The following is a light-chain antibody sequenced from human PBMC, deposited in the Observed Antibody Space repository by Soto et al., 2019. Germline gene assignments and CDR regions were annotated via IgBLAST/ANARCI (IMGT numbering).Light chain of an antibody. CDR2: GVS. J-gene: IGKJ4*01. CDR3: QQYNSYSALT. Sequence: IVLTQSPGTLSLSPGEIATLSCRSSQTGSNSYLAWYQQKSGQAPRLLIYGVSNRATGIPDRFSGSGSGTEFTLTISSLQPDDFATYYCQQYNSYSALTFGGGTKVDIK. CDR1: QTGSNSY. V-gene: IGKV3-20*01.